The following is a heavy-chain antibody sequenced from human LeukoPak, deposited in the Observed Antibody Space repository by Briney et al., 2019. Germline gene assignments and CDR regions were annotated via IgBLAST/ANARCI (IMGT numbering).Heavy chain of an antibody. CDR3: AREPIAVAGTVGY. CDR2: ISSSSSTI. D-gene: IGHD6-19*01. Sequence: GGSLRLSCAASGFTFSSYSMNWVRRAPGKGLEWVSYISSSSSTIYYADSVKGRFTISRDNAKNSLYLQMNSLRDEDTAVYYCAREPIAVAGTVGYWGQGTLVTVSS. CDR1: GFTFSSYS. V-gene: IGHV3-48*02. J-gene: IGHJ4*02.